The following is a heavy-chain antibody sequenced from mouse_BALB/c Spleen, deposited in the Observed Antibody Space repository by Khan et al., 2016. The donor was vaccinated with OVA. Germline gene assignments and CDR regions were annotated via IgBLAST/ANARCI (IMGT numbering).Heavy chain of an antibody. CDR1: GFTFSTYS. CDR2: VSYGGSYT. D-gene: IGHD1-1*01. J-gene: IGHJ3*01. Sequence: EVELVESGGDLVKPGGSLKLSCAASGFTFSTYSMSWVRQATDKGLEWVATVSYGGSYTYYPARVKGLFTISSDTAKNTMYLQNSSLSSEDTAMFYCTRLAYYYDCEGFAYWGQGTLVTVSA. CDR3: TRLAYYYDCEGFAY. V-gene: IGHV5-6*01.